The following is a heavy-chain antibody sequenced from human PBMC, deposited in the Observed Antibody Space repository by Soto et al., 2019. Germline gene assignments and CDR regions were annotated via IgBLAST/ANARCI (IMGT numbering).Heavy chain of an antibody. CDR3: TSPRLWYDILTGSPYCYYGMDV. J-gene: IGHJ6*02. Sequence: LRLSCAASGFTFSGSAMHWVRQASGKGLEWVGRIRSKANSYATAYAASVKGRFTISRDDSKNTAYLQMNSLKTEDTAVYYCTSPRLWYDILTGSPYCYYGMDVWGQGTTVTVSS. V-gene: IGHV3-73*01. CDR2: IRSKANSYAT. D-gene: IGHD3-9*01. CDR1: GFTFSGSA.